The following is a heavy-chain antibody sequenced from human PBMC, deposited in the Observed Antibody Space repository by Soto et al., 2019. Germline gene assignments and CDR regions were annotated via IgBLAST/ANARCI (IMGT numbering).Heavy chain of an antibody. CDR3: ARDGVGTTTYFGYFDY. CDR2: TRHDGSNT. V-gene: IGHV3-33*01. D-gene: IGHD1-26*01. Sequence: QVQLVESGGGVVQPGRSLRLSCAASGFTFSGYGMHWVRQARGKGLEWVAVTRHDGSNTYYADSVRGRFTISRDNSNKMLYLQMNGQRAEDTAVYYCARDGVGTTTYFGYFDYWGQVTLVTVSS. CDR1: GFTFSGYG. J-gene: IGHJ4*02.